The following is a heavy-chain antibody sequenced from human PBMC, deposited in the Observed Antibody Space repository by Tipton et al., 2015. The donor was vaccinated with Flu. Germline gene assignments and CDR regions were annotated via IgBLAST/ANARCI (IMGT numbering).Heavy chain of an antibody. CDR3: ARSPMVRGVTKVDV. CDR1: GYTFTGHY. Sequence: QVQLVQSGAEVKNPGASVKVSCKASGYTFTGHYIHWVRQAPGQGLEWMGWINTNSGGTNYAQKFQGRVTMSRDTSMSTAYMELSSLRSDDTAVYYCARSPMVRGVTKVDVWGQGTTVTVSS. J-gene: IGHJ6*02. V-gene: IGHV1-2*02. D-gene: IGHD3-10*01. CDR2: INTNSGGT.